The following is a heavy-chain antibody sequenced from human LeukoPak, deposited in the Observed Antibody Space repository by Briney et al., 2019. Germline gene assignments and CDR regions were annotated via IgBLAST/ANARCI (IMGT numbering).Heavy chain of an antibody. Sequence: GWSLRLSCAASGFTFISYAMSWVRQAPGKGLEWVSAISGSGGSTYYTDSVKGRFTISRDNSKNTLYLQMNSLRAEDTAVYFCAKVVRGVIKGEDYWGQGTLVTVSS. CDR3: AKVVRGVIKGEDY. J-gene: IGHJ4*02. CDR1: GFTFISYA. D-gene: IGHD3-10*01. CDR2: ISGSGGST. V-gene: IGHV3-23*01.